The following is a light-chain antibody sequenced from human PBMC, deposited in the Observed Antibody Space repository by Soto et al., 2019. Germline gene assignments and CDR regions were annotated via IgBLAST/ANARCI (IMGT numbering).Light chain of an antibody. CDR3: SSYAGSNNFV. CDR1: SSDVGGYNY. Sequence: QSVLTQPPSASGSPGQSVPISCTGTSSDVGGYNYVSWYPQHPGKAPKLMIYEVSKRPSGVPDRFPGSKSGNTASLTVSGLQAEDEADYYCSSYAGSNNFVFGTGTRSPS. V-gene: IGLV2-8*01. J-gene: IGLJ1*01. CDR2: EVS.